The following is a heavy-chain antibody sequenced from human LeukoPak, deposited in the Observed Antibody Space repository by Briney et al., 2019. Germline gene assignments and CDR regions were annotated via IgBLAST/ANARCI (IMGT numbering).Heavy chain of an antibody. V-gene: IGHV3-30-3*01. CDR3: AREWTSSDKSGLDY. J-gene: IGHJ4*02. CDR2: LSHDGIYK. Sequence: AGGSLRLSCAVSGLSFSSFAMHWVRQAPGKGLEWVAALSHDGIYKHYVDSVKGRSTISRDNSKNTLFLQINGLRAEDTAVYYCAREWTSSDKSGLDYWGQGTLVTVSS. D-gene: IGHD3-22*01. CDR1: GLSFSSFA.